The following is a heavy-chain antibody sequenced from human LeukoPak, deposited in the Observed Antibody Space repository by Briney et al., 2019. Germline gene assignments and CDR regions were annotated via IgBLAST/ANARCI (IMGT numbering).Heavy chain of an antibody. Sequence: GASVKVSCKASGGTFNSYAISWVRQAPGQGLEWMGGIIPIFGTANYAQKFQGRVTITTDESTSTAYMELSSLRSEDTAVYYCARDGYWDRRSMDVWGKGTTVTVSS. CDR3: ARDGYWDRRSMDV. CDR2: IIPIFGTA. CDR1: GGTFNSYA. D-gene: IGHD6-25*01. J-gene: IGHJ6*03. V-gene: IGHV1-69*05.